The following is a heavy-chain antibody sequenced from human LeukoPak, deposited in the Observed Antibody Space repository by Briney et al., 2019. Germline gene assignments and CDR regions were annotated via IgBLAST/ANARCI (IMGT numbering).Heavy chain of an antibody. D-gene: IGHD6-19*01. J-gene: IGHJ6*02. CDR1: GYSFTSYW. Sequence: GESLKISCKGSGYSFTSYWIGWVRQMPGKGLEWMGIIYPGDSDTRYSPSFQGQVTISADKSISTAYLQWSSLKASDTAMYYCARLRTAVAGTPGVGMDVWGQGTKVTVSS. V-gene: IGHV5-51*01. CDR2: IYPGDSDT. CDR3: ARLRTAVAGTPGVGMDV.